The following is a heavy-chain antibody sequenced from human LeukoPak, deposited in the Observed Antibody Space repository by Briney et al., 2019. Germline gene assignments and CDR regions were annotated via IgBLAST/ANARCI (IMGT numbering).Heavy chain of an antibody. CDR1: GFTFSSYP. D-gene: IGHD1-1*01. V-gene: IGHV3-23*01. CDR3: ATTKSARRYFDY. CDR2: ISNSGSNT. Sequence: QTEGSLRLSCTGSGFTFSSYPLSWVRQAPGKGLEWVSAISNSGSNTYYGDSVRGRFTISRDKSKNTLYLQMNTLRAEDTAVYYCATTKSARRYFDYWGQGTLVTVSS. J-gene: IGHJ4*02.